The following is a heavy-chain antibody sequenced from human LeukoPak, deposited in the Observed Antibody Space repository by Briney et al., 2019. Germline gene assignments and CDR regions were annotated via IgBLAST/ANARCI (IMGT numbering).Heavy chain of an antibody. Sequence: GGSLRLSCAASGFTFSTSWMHWVRQAPGKGLVWVSRINSVVRSTDYADSVKGRFTISRDNTKNTLYLQMNSLRVEDTAVYYCAHTVWSVNCFDYWGQGTLVTVSS. CDR1: GFTFSTSW. V-gene: IGHV3-74*01. CDR2: INSVVRST. D-gene: IGHD3-3*01. J-gene: IGHJ4*02. CDR3: AHTVWSVNCFDY.